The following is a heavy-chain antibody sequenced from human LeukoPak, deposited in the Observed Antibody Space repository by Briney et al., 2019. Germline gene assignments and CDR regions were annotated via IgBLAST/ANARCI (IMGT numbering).Heavy chain of an antibody. D-gene: IGHD6-13*01. Sequence: GGSLRLSCAASGFTFSSYAMHWVRQAPGKGLEWVAVISYDGSNKYYADSEKGRFTISRDNSKNTLYLQMNSLRAEDTAVYYCARDQGSSNYFDYWGQGTLVTVSS. CDR3: ARDQGSSNYFDY. V-gene: IGHV3-30-3*01. CDR2: ISYDGSNK. CDR1: GFTFSSYA. J-gene: IGHJ4*02.